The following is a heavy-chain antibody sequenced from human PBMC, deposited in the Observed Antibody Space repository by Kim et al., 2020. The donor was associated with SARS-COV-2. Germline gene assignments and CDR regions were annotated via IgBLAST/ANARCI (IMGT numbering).Heavy chain of an antibody. V-gene: IGHV1-2*06. D-gene: IGHD3-3*01. J-gene: IGHJ3*02. CDR2: INPNSGGT. CDR1: GYTFTGYY. CDR3: ARAGSIFGVVHPKRGGDAFDI. Sequence: ASVKVSCKASGYTFTGYYMHWVRQAPGQGLEWMGRINPNSGGTNYAQKFQGRVTMTRDTSISTAYMELSRLRSDDTAVYYCARAGSIFGVVHPKRGGDAFDIWGQGTMVTVSS.